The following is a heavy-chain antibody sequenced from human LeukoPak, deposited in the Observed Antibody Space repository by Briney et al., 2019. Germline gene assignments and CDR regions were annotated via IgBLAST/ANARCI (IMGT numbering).Heavy chain of an antibody. CDR3: ARDPPYCSGGSCYSSYYFDY. J-gene: IGHJ4*02. CDR1: GYTFTSYY. CDR2: INPSGGST. D-gene: IGHD2-15*01. Sequence: ASVKVSCKASGYTFTSYYMHWVRQAPGQGLEWMGIINPSGGSTSYAQKFQGRVTMTRDTSTSTVYMELSSLRSEDTAVYYCARDPPYCSGGSCYSSYYFDYWGQGTLVTVSS. V-gene: IGHV1-46*01.